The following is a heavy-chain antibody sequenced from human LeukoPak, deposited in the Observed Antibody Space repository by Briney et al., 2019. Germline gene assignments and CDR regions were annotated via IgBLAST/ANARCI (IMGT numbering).Heavy chain of an antibody. J-gene: IGHJ4*02. CDR3: ARDRRYSSSSWAMDY. V-gene: IGHV3-33*01. Sequence: GRSLRLSCAASGFTFSSYGMHWVRQAPGKGLEWVAVIWYDGSNKYYADSVKGRFTISRDNSKNTLYLQTSSLRAEDTAVYYCARDRRYSSSSWAMDYWGQGTLVTVSS. CDR1: GFTFSSYG. D-gene: IGHD6-6*01. CDR2: IWYDGSNK.